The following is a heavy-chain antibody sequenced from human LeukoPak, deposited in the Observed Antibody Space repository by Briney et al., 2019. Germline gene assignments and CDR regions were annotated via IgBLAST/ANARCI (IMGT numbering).Heavy chain of an antibody. CDR3: ARVWSLYECYFDY. CDR2: IYYSGST. D-gene: IGHD3-16*02. CDR1: GGSISSYY. Sequence: SETLSLTCTVSGGSISSYYWGWIRQPPGKGLEWIGSIYYSGSTYYNPSLKSRVTISVDTSKNQFSLKLSSVTAADTAVYYCARVWSLYECYFDYWGQGTLVTVSS. J-gene: IGHJ4*02. V-gene: IGHV4-39*07.